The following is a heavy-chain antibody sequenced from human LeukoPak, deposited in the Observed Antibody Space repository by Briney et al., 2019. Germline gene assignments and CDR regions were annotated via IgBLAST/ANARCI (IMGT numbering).Heavy chain of an antibody. V-gene: IGHV3-30*02. CDR1: GFTFSSYG. D-gene: IGHD2-21*02. CDR3: AKEAVCGGDCYLFDY. CDR2: IRYDGSNK. Sequence: GGSLRLSCAASGFTFSSYGMHWVRQAPGKGLEWVAFIRYDGSNKYYADSVKGRFTISRDNSKNTLYLQMNSLRAEDTAVYYCAKEAVCGGDCYLFDYWGQGTLVTVSS. J-gene: IGHJ4*02.